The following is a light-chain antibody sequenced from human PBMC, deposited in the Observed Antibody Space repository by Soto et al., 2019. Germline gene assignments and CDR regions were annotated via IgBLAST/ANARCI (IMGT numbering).Light chain of an antibody. Sequence: DIQLTQSPSLLSASVGDRVTITCRASQGIRSYLAWYQQKPGKAPKLLLYAASTLQSGGPSRFSGSGSGTEFTLTISSLQPEDFATYYCQQHNSYPITFGQGTRLEIK. CDR3: QQHNSYPIT. CDR2: AAS. CDR1: QGIRSY. V-gene: IGKV1-9*01. J-gene: IGKJ5*01.